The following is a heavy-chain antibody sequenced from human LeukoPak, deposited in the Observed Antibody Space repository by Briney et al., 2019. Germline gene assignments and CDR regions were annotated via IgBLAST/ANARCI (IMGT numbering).Heavy chain of an antibody. V-gene: IGHV4-34*01. D-gene: IGHD3-10*01. CDR1: GGSFSGYY. CDR3: ARDGAMVRGVIPPLGMDV. Sequence: SETLSLTCAVYGGSFSGYYWSWIRQPPGKGLEWIGEINHSGSTNYNPSLKSRVTISVDTSKNQFSLKLSSVTAADTAVYYCARDGAMVRGVIPPLGMDVWGQGTTVTVSS. J-gene: IGHJ6*02. CDR2: INHSGST.